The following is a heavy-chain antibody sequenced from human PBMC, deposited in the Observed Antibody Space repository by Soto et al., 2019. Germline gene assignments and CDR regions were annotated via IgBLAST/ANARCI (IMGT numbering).Heavy chain of an antibody. CDR2: INHSGST. V-gene: IGHV4-34*01. J-gene: IGHJ4*02. CDR1: GGSFSGSY. D-gene: IGHD6-13*01. Sequence: SETMSITCAVYGGSFSGSYWSWIRQPPGKGLEWIGEINHSGSTNYNPSLKSRVTISVDTSKNQFSLKLSSVTAADTAVYYCARGSEQQPFDYWGQGTLVTVSS. CDR3: ARGSEQQPFDY.